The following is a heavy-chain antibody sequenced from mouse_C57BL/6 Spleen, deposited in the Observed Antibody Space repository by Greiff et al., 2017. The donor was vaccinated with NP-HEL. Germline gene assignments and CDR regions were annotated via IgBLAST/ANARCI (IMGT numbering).Heavy chain of an antibody. CDR1: GYSFTGYY. D-gene: IGHD2-4*01. CDR3: ARSSGLRQGDWFAY. Sequence: VQLQQSGPELVKPGASVKISCKASGYSFTGYYMHWVKQSSEKSLEWIGEINPSTGGTSYNQKFKGKATLTVDKSSSTAYMQLKSLTSEDSAVYYCARSSGLRQGDWFAYWGQGTLVTVSA. J-gene: IGHJ3*01. V-gene: IGHV1-43*01. CDR2: INPSTGGT.